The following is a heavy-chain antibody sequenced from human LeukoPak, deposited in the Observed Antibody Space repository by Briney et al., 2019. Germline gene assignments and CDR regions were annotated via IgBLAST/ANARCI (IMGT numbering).Heavy chain of an antibody. CDR3: ARVVVASKSLDY. D-gene: IGHD2-15*01. V-gene: IGHV4-59*08. J-gene: IGHJ4*02. CDR1: GGSISSYY. Sequence: SETLSLTCTVSGGSISSYYWSWIRQPPGKGLEWIGYIYYSGSTNYNPSLKSRVTISVDTSKNQFSLKLSSVTAADTAVYYCARVVVASKSLDYWGQGTLVTVSS. CDR2: IYYSGST.